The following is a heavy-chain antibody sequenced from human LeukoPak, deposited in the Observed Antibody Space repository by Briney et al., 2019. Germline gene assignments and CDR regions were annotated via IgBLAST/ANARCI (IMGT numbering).Heavy chain of an antibody. CDR1: GFTFSSYA. V-gene: IGHV3-20*04. J-gene: IGHJ4*02. CDR3: ARELYYYGSGSPPDY. Sequence: GGSLRLSCAASGFTFSSYAMSWVRQAPGKGLEWVSGINWNGGSTGYADSVKGRFTISRDNAKNSLYLQMNSLRAEDTALYYCARELYYYGSGSPPDYWGQGTLVTVSS. CDR2: INWNGGST. D-gene: IGHD3-10*01.